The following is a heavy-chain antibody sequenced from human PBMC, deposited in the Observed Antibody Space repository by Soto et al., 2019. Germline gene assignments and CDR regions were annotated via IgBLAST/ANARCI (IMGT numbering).Heavy chain of an antibody. D-gene: IGHD2-2*02. CDR1: GYTFTTYP. V-gene: IGHV1-3*01. CDR3: ATGGYCSDTRCYNFFDY. Sequence: ASVKVSCKASGYTFTTYPIHWVRQAPGQSLEWMGFINAANGDTGYSQKFQGRVTISADKSISTAYLQLTSLKASDAAIYYCATGGYCSDTRCYNFFDYWGQGTLVTVSS. CDR2: INAANGDT. J-gene: IGHJ4*02.